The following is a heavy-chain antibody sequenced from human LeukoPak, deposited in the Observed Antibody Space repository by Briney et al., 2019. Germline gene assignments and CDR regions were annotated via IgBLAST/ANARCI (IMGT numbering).Heavy chain of an antibody. CDR2: IKSKTDGGTT. CDR1: GFTFSSYE. V-gene: IGHV3-15*01. Sequence: GGSLRLSCAASGFTFSSYEMNWVRQAPGKGLEWVGRIKSKTDGGTTDYAAPVKGRFTISRDDSKNKLYLQMNSLKTEDTAVYYCTTDPRITMVRGALSNRYYFDYWGQGTLVTVSS. D-gene: IGHD3-10*01. CDR3: TTDPRITMVRGALSNRYYFDY. J-gene: IGHJ4*02.